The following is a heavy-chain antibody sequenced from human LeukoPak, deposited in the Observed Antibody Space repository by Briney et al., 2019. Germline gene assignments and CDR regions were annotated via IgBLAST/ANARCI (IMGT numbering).Heavy chain of an antibody. J-gene: IGHJ4*02. Sequence: PGGSLRLSCVASGFTFSNYDMSWVRQAPGKGLEWVSGISNSGSSTDYADSVKGRFTISRDNSENIVYLQMDSLRAEDTAVYYSARISAWYYFDYWGQGTLVTVSS. D-gene: IGHD2-8*02. V-gene: IGHV3-23*01. CDR1: GFTFSNYD. CDR3: ARISAWYYFDY. CDR2: ISNSGSST.